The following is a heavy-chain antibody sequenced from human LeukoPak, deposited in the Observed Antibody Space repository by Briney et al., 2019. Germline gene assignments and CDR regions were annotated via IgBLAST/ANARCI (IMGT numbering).Heavy chain of an antibody. CDR1: GYTFTSYY. D-gene: IGHD7-27*01. CDR3: AKEEGHWDYFDY. Sequence: ASVKVSCKASGYTFTSYYMHWVRQAPGQGLEWMGIINPSGGSTSYAQKFQGRVTMTRDTSTSTVYMELSSLRSEDTAVYYCAKEEGHWDYFDYWGQGTLVTVSS. V-gene: IGHV1-46*01. CDR2: INPSGGST. J-gene: IGHJ4*02.